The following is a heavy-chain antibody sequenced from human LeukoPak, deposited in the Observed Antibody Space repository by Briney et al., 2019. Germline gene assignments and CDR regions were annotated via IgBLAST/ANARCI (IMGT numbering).Heavy chain of an antibody. CDR2: ISAYYGKT. D-gene: IGHD3-9*01. J-gene: IGHJ6*04. Sequence: ASVKASCLASGYTFPRYGISWVRQPPGQGLEGMGWISAYYGKTNYAQKLQGRGTMTTDTSTSTAYMELRSLRSDDTAVYYCARDSGGYDILTGKKGAYYGMDVWGKGTTGTVSS. CDR3: ARDSGGYDILTGKKGAYYGMDV. V-gene: IGHV1-18*04. CDR1: GYTFPRYG.